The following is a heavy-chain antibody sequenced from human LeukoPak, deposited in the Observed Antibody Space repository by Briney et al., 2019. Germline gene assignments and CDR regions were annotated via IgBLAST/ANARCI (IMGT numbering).Heavy chain of an antibody. V-gene: IGHV3-66*01. D-gene: IGHD2-15*01. CDR3: ARDRYCSGGSCYPPGCLDV. CDR1: GFTVSSNY. J-gene: IGHJ6*02. Sequence: SGGSLRLSCAASGFTVSSNYMSWVRQAPGEGLEWVSVIYSGGSTYYADSVKCRFTISRDNSKNTLYLQMNSLRAEDTAVYYCARDRYCSGGSCYPPGCLDVWGQGTTVTVSS. CDR2: IYSGGST.